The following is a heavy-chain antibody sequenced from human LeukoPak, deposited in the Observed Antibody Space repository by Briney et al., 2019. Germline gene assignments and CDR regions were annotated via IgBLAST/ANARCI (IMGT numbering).Heavy chain of an antibody. CDR3: ARDSYYDSSGYYLGY. Sequence: GGSLRLSCAASGFTFSDYYMSWIRQAPGKGLGWVSYISSSGSTIYYADSVKGRFTISRDNAKNSLYLQMNSLRAEDTAVYYCARDSYYDSSGYYLGYWGQGTLVTVSS. J-gene: IGHJ4*02. CDR2: ISSSGSTI. CDR1: GFTFSDYY. V-gene: IGHV3-11*01. D-gene: IGHD3-22*01.